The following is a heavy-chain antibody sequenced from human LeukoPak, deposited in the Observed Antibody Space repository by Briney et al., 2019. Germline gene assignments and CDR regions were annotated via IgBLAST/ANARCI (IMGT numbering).Heavy chain of an antibody. CDR1: GFTFSSYS. J-gene: IGHJ4*02. V-gene: IGHV3-21*01. CDR3: ARERGYSYGSFDY. CDR2: ISSSSRFI. Sequence: GGSLRLSCAASGFTFSSYSMNWVRQAPGKGLEWVSLISSSSRFIYYGDSVKGRFTISRDNAKKSLYLQMNSLRAEDTAVYYCARERGYSYGSFDYWGQGTLVTVSS. D-gene: IGHD5-18*01.